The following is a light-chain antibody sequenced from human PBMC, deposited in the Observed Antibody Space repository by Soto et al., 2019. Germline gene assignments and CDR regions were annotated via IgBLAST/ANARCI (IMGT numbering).Light chain of an antibody. CDR1: QSVKNY. V-gene: IGKV1-39*01. CDR2: AAS. Sequence: DIQLTQSPSSLSASVGDTVTITCRAGQSVKNYLNWYQPKPGKDPKLLIYAASALQSGVPARFVGGTSGTDFTLTIITLQPEDFATYFCQQTYTARQTFGQGTKLEI. J-gene: IGKJ2*01. CDR3: QQTYTARQT.